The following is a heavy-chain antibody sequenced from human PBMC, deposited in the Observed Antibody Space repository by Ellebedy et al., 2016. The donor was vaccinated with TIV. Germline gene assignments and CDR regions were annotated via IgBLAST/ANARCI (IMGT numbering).Heavy chain of an antibody. J-gene: IGHJ4*02. V-gene: IGHV3-43*02. D-gene: IGHD2-21*02. CDR2: ISGDGGST. Sequence: GGSLRLSCAASGFTFDDYAMHWVRQAPGKGLEWVSLISGDGGSTYYADSVKGRFTISRDNSKNSLYLQMNSLRTEDTALYYCAKGDGYCGGDCYFPDYWGQGTLVTVSS. CDR1: GFTFDDYA. CDR3: AKGDGYCGGDCYFPDY.